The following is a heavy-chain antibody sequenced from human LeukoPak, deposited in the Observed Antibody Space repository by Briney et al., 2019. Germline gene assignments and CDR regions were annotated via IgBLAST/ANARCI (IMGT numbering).Heavy chain of an antibody. D-gene: IGHD3-3*01. Sequence: GGSLRLSCAASGFTFSSYWMSWVRQAPGKGLEWVANIKQDGSEKYYVDSVKGRFTISRDNAKNSLYLQMNSLRAEDTAVYYCARDQGFWSGYYYYYYGMDVWGQGTTVTVSS. J-gene: IGHJ6*02. CDR2: IKQDGSEK. V-gene: IGHV3-7*03. CDR3: ARDQGFWSGYYYYYYGMDV. CDR1: GFTFSSYW.